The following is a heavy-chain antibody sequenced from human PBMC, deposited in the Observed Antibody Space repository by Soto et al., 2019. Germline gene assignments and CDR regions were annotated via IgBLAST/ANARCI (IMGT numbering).Heavy chain of an antibody. CDR1: GFIFSSYA. CDR3: AKGVATIGEAYFDY. Sequence: EVQLLESGGGLVQPGGSLRLSCAASGFIFSSYAMSWVRQAPGKGLERVSTISGSGGSTYYADSVKGRFTISRDNSKNTLYLQMNSLRAEATAVYYCAKGVATIGEAYFDYWGQGTLVTVSS. J-gene: IGHJ4*02. CDR2: ISGSGGST. D-gene: IGHD5-12*01. V-gene: IGHV3-23*01.